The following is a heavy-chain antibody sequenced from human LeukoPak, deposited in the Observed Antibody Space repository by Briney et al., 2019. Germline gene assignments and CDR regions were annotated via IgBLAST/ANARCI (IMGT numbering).Heavy chain of an antibody. CDR2: ISSSGSTI. Sequence: PGGSLRLSCAASGFTFSDYYMSWIRQAPGKGLEWVSYISSSGSTIYYADSVKGRFTISRDNAKNSLYLQMNSLRVEDTAVYYCTRALRYSSATDYWGQGTLVTVSS. CDR1: GFTFSDYY. J-gene: IGHJ4*02. D-gene: IGHD6-25*01. CDR3: TRALRYSSATDY. V-gene: IGHV3-11*04.